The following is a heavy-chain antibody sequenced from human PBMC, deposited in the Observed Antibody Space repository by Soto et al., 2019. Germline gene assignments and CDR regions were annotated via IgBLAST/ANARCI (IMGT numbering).Heavy chain of an antibody. CDR1: GFTFSSYW. J-gene: IGHJ6*03. CDR2: INSDGSST. D-gene: IGHD1-26*01. Sequence: GGSLRLSCAASGFTFSSYWMHWVRQAPGKGLVWVSRINSDGSSTSYADSVKGRFTISRDNAKNTLYLQMNSLRAEDTAVYYCARGKLVYYYYYMDVWGKGTTVTVSS. CDR3: ARGKLVYYYYYMDV. V-gene: IGHV3-74*01.